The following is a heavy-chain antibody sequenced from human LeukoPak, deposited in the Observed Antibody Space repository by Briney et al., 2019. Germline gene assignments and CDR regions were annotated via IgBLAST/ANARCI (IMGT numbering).Heavy chain of an antibody. CDR2: IYYSGST. J-gene: IGHJ3*02. V-gene: IGHV4-30-4*01. CDR1: GGSISSGDYY. D-gene: IGHD3-16*02. CDR3: ARIVTFGGVIVMRARAFDI. Sequence: PSHTLSLTCTVSGGSISSGDYYWSWIRQPPGKGLEWIGYIYYSGSTYYNPSLKSRVTISVDTSKNQFSLKLSSVTAADTAVYYCARIVTFGGVIVMRARAFDIWGQGTVVTVSS.